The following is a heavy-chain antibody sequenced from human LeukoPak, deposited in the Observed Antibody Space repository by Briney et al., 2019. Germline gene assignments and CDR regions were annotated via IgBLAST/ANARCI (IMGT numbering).Heavy chain of an antibody. Sequence: GGSLRLFCAASGFTFSSYGMHWVRQAPGKGMEWVAVISYDGSNKYYADSVKGRFTISRDNSKNTLYLQMNSLRAEDTAVYYCAKENYYDSSGYYSRGNWFDPWGQGTLVTVSS. CDR1: GFTFSSYG. V-gene: IGHV3-30*18. J-gene: IGHJ5*02. D-gene: IGHD3-22*01. CDR2: ISYDGSNK. CDR3: AKENYYDSSGYYSRGNWFDP.